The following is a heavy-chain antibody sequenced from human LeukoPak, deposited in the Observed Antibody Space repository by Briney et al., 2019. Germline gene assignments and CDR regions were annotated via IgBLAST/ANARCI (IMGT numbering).Heavy chain of an antibody. CDR3: ARNDDYYYYYGMDV. CDR1: GFSFDDFA. Sequence: GRSLRLSCAASGFSFDDFAMPRVRQVPGKGLEWVSGINSNNGIIGYADSVKGRFTISRDNAKNTLYLQMNSLRAEDTAVYYCARNDDYYYYYGMDVWGQGTTLTVSS. D-gene: IGHD1-1*01. CDR2: INSNNGII. J-gene: IGHJ6*02. V-gene: IGHV3-9*01.